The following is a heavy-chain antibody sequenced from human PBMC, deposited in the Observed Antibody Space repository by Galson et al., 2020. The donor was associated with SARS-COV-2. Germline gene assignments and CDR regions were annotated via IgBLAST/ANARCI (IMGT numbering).Heavy chain of an antibody. CDR1: GFTFSSYT. J-gene: IGHJ3*01. CDR3: ARSPPSKWIADCGGACYRDGFDL. V-gene: IGHV3-21*01. D-gene: IGHD2-21*01. CDR2: ISDSATYR. Sequence: NSGGSLRLSCAASGFTFSSYTMVWVRQAPGQGLEYVSSISDSATYRFYGDSVKGRFTISRDNAEKSLYLYMNSLRDDDTAVYYCARSPPSKWIADCGGACYRDGFDLWGQGTTVVVAS.